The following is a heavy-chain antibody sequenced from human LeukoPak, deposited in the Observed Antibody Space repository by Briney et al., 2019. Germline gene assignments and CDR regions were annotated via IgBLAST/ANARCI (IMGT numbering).Heavy chain of an antibody. V-gene: IGHV3-21*01. CDR1: GLTFSGYS. J-gene: IGHJ1*01. CDR2: ISGSSSYI. Sequence: GGSLRLSCAASGLTFSGYSMNWVRQAPGKGLEWVSSISGSSSYIYYADSVKGRFTISRDNAKNSLYLQMNSLRAEDTAVYYCARGIRDYNDQLGYFQHWGQGTLVTVSS. CDR3: ARGIRDYNDQLGYFQH. D-gene: IGHD4-11*01.